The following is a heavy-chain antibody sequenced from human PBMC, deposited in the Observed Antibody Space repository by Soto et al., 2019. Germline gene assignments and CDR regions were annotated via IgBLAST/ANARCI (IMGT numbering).Heavy chain of an antibody. D-gene: IGHD6-19*01. CDR1: GGSISSGGYY. V-gene: IGHV4-31*03. CDR3: ARGSSGWYDGMDV. CDR2: IYYSGST. J-gene: IGHJ6*02. Sequence: PSETLSLTCTVSGGSISSGGYYWSWIRQHPGKGLEWIGYIYYSGSTYYNPSLKSRVTISVDASKNQFSLKLSSVTAADTAVYYCARGSSGWYDGMDVWGQGTTVTVSS.